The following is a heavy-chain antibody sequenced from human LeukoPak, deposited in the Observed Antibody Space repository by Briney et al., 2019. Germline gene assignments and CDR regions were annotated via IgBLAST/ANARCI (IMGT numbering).Heavy chain of an antibody. J-gene: IGHJ6*02. V-gene: IGHV3-30*04. CDR1: GVTFSSYA. Sequence: PGRSLRLSCAASGVTFSSYAMHWVRQAPGKGLEWVAVISYDGSNKYYADSVKGRFTISRDNSKNTLYLQMNSLRAEDTAVYYCAGERIVVVTAGYYYYYGMDVWGQGTTVTVSS. CDR2: ISYDGSNK. D-gene: IGHD2-21*02. CDR3: AGERIVVVTAGYYYYYGMDV.